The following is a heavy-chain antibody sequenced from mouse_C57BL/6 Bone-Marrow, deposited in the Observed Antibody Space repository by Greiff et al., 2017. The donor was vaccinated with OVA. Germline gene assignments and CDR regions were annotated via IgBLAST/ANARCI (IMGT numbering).Heavy chain of an antibody. CDR3: ARRLGHPYYFDY. Sequence: VKLQQPGAELVRPGSSVKLSCKASGYTFTSYWMDWVKQRPGQGLEWIGNIYPSDSETHYNQKFKDKATLTVDKSSSTAYMQLSSLTSEDSAVYYCARRLGHPYYFDYWGQGTTLTVSS. D-gene: IGHD4-1*01. V-gene: IGHV1-61*01. CDR1: GYTFTSYW. CDR2: IYPSDSET. J-gene: IGHJ2*01.